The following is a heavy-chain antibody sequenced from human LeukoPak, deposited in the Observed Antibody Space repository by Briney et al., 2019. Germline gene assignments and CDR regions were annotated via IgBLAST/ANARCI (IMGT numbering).Heavy chain of an antibody. CDR2: IKTDGSEI. D-gene: IGHD3-10*02. V-gene: IGHV3-7*01. J-gene: IGHJ1*01. Sequence: PGGSLRLSCAASGFTFSSYSMNWVRQAPGKGLEWVANIKTDGSEIYYADSVKGRFTISRDNAKNSLYLQMNSLRAEDTAIYYCATYSRLNAREFQCWGQGTVVTVPS. CDR1: GFTFSSYS. CDR3: ATYSRLNAREFQC.